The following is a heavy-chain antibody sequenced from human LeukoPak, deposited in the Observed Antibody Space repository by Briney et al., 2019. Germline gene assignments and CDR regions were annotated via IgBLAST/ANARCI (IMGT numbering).Heavy chain of an antibody. CDR1: GYTFTSYG. CDR3: ARVRITMIVVDYYYYYGMDV. CDR2: ISAYNGNT. Sequence: GASVKVSCKASGYTFTSYGISWVRQAPGQGLEWMGWISAYNGNTNYAQRFQGRVTMTRDTSISTAYMELSRLRSDDTAVCYCARVRITMIVVDYYYYYGMDVWGQGTTVTVSS. J-gene: IGHJ6*02. D-gene: IGHD3-22*01. V-gene: IGHV1-18*01.